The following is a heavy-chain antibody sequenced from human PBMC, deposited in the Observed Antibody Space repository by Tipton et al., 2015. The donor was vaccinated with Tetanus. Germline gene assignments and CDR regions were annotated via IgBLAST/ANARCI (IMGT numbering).Heavy chain of an antibody. CDR3: ARGRSPNNSGSDAFDI. Sequence: QVQLVQSGAEVKKPGASVKVSCKASGYTFTSYDINWVRQATGQGLEWMGWMNPNSGNTGYAQKFQGRVTMTRNTSISTAYMELSSLRSEDTAVYYCARGRSPNNSGSDAFDIWGQGTMVTVSS. J-gene: IGHJ3*02. D-gene: IGHD3-10*01. V-gene: IGHV1-8*01. CDR2: MNPNSGNT. CDR1: GYTFTSYD.